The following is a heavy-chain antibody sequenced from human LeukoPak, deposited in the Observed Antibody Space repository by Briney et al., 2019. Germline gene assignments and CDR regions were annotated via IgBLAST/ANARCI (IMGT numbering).Heavy chain of an antibody. J-gene: IGHJ6*02. CDR1: GGTFSNSA. CDR2: IIPFLDIA. D-gene: IGHD3-22*01. V-gene: IGHV1-69*04. Sequence: ASVRVSCKASGGTFSNSAISWVRQAPGQGLEWMGRIIPFLDIADYAQKFQGRVTISADRSTSTAYMELSSLRSEDTAVYYCARGYYYDSSGYKSPNYYYYYGMDVWGQGTTVTVSS. CDR3: ARGYYYDSSGYKSPNYYYYYGMDV.